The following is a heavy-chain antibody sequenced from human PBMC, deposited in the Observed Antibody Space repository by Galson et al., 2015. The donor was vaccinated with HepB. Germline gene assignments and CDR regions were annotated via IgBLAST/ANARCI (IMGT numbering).Heavy chain of an antibody. J-gene: IGHJ4*02. CDR2: IDPNSGGP. V-gene: IGHV1-2*02. CDR3: ARSRILDL. CDR1: GYTFTDSY. Sequence: SVKVSCKASGYTFTDSYIHWLRQAPGQGLEWMGWIDPNSGGPKYAQKFQGRVALTRDTSITTAYMELRSLTSDDTALYFCARSRILDLWGQGTLVTVSS.